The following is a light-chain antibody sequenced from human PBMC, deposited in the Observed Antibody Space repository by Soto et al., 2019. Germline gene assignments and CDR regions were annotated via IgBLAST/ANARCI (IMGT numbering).Light chain of an antibody. CDR1: QSVSSSY. J-gene: IGKJ1*01. CDR3: QQYGSSPGT. CDR2: GAS. V-gene: IGKV3-20*01. Sequence: EVVLTQSPGTLSLSPGESATLSCRASQSVSSSYLAWYQQKPGQAPRLLIYGASSRATGVPDRFGGSGSGTDFTLTISSLEPEDFAVYYCQQYGSSPGTFGQGTKVEIK.